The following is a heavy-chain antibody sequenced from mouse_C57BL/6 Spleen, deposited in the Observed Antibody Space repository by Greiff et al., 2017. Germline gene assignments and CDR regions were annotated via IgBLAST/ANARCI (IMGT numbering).Heavy chain of an antibody. CDR2: IHPSDSDT. Sequence: VQVVESGAELVKPGASVKVSCKASGYTFTSYWMHWVKQRPGQGLGWIGRIHPSDSDTNYNQKFKGKATLTVDKSSSTAYMQLSSLTSEDSAVYYWAITTVVEGFAYWGQGTLVTVSA. V-gene: IGHV1-74*01. J-gene: IGHJ3*01. CDR3: AITTVVEGFAY. CDR1: GYTFTSYW. D-gene: IGHD1-1*01.